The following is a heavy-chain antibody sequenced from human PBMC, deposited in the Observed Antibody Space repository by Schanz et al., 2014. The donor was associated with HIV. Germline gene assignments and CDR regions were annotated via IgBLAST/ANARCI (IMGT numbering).Heavy chain of an antibody. CDR2: IWYDGSNK. CDR3: TRGWRLNSFDV. Sequence: QEQLVESGGGVVQPGKSLRLSCAASGFTFSSYGMHWVRQAPGKGLEWVAVIWYDGSNKYYADSVKGRFTISRDNAKQSVSLQMNSLRDDDTAIYFCTRGWRLNSFDVWGQGTMVTVSS. CDR1: GFTFSSYG. V-gene: IGHV3-33*01. J-gene: IGHJ3*01.